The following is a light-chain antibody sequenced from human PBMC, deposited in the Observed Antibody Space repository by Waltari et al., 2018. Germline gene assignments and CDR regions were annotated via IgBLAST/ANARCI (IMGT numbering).Light chain of an antibody. J-gene: IGKJ4*01. CDR2: SAS. V-gene: IGKV1-9*01. Sequence: DIQLTQSPSFLSASVGDSVTITCRASQGIRNYLSWYQQKPGRAPKVLIYSASTVKDEVPSRFRGSRSGAAFTLSITNLQPEDFATYYCQHVDALPLTLGGGTRVEIK. CDR1: QGIRNY. CDR3: QHVDALPLT.